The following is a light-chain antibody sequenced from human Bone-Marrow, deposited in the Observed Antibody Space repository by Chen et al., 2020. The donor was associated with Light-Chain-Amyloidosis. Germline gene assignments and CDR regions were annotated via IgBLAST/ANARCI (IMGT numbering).Light chain of an antibody. CDR1: NIGSTS. V-gene: IGLV3-21*02. CDR3: QGWDRCSDRPV. Sequence: SYVLTQPSSVSVAPGQTATIACGGNNIGSTSVHWYQQTPGQAPLLVAYDDSDRPSGFPERLAGSNSGNPATLTSSRVAAGEEAEYYGQGWDRCSDRPVFGGGTKLTVL. CDR2: DDS. J-gene: IGLJ3*02.